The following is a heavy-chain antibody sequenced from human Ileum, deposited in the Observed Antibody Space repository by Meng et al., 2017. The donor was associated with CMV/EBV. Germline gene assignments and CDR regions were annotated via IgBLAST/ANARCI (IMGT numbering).Heavy chain of an antibody. Sequence: SGFRFRNYAMRWVRQAPEKGLEWVSDIRGSGADTYYAGSVRGRFTISRDNSKNTVYLQMNSLTADDTAVYYCAKTFYFSSGKADFEYWGQGTLVTVSS. CDR3: AKTFYFSSGKADFEY. J-gene: IGHJ4*02. D-gene: IGHD3-10*01. CDR2: IRGSGADT. V-gene: IGHV3-23*01. CDR1: GFRFRNYA.